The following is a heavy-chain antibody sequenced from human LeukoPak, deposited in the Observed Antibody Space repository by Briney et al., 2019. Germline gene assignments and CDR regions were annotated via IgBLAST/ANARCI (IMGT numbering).Heavy chain of an antibody. CDR3: ATTQRWLAFDY. J-gene: IGHJ4*02. V-gene: IGHV4-59*01. Sequence: SEALSLTCTFSGASINTFHWSWIRQPPGKGLEWIGSLYHSGTTNYSPSLQPRVTTSVDASKNEFSLRLNSVTAADTAIYYCATTQRWLAFDYWGQGILVTVSS. D-gene: IGHD6-19*01. CDR1: GASINTFH. CDR2: LYHSGTT.